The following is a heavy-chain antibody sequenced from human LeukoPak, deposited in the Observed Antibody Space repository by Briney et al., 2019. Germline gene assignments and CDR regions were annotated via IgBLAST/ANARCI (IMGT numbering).Heavy chain of an antibody. J-gene: IGHJ4*02. V-gene: IGHV3-48*03. Sequence: PGGSLRLSCAASGITFSSYEMNWVRQAPGKGLEWVSYISSSGSTIYYADSVKGRFTISRDNSKNTLYLQMNSLRAEDTAVYYCARGAAQWLVLFDYWGQGTLVTVSS. D-gene: IGHD6-19*01. CDR2: ISSSGSTI. CDR1: GITFSSYE. CDR3: ARGAAQWLVLFDY.